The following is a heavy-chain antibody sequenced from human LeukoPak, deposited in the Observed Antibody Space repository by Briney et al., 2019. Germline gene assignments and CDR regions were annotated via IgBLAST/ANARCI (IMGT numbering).Heavy chain of an antibody. Sequence: GGSLRLSCAASGFTFSSYGMHWVRQAPGKGLEWVAVIWYDGSNKYYADSVKGRFTISRDNSKNTLYLQMNSLRAEDTAVYYCARDPNVLLWFGEFPDYWGQGTLVTASS. J-gene: IGHJ4*02. CDR1: GFTFSSYG. D-gene: IGHD3-10*01. CDR2: IWYDGSNK. V-gene: IGHV3-33*01. CDR3: ARDPNVLLWFGEFPDY.